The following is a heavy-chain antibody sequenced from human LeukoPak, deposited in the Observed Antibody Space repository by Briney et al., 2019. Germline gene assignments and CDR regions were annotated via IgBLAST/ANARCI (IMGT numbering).Heavy chain of an antibody. Sequence: NPSETLSLTCNVSGGSFSAFYWSWIRQPPGEGLEWVGELSHTGNTNYNPSLKSRVTFSVDTSKRQFSLRLKSVTAADTAVYYCARGAYCTSINCYGFDYWGQGILVTVSS. CDR3: ARGAYCTSINCYGFDY. CDR1: GGSFSAFY. D-gene: IGHD2-2*01. V-gene: IGHV4-34*01. CDR2: LSHTGNT. J-gene: IGHJ4*02.